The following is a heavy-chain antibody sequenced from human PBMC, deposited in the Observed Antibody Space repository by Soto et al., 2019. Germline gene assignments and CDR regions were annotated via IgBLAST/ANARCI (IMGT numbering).Heavy chain of an antibody. CDR3: ASTVDIVAPTGY. D-gene: IGHD5-12*01. Sequence: QPPGKGLEWIGSIYYSGTTYYNPSLKSRVTISVDTSKNQFSLKLSSVTAADSAVYYCASTVDIVAPTGYWVHGTLVLVFS. J-gene: IGHJ4*01. V-gene: IGHV4-39*01. CDR2: IYYSGTT.